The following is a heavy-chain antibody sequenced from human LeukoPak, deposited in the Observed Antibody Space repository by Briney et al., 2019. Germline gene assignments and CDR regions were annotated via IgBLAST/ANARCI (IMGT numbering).Heavy chain of an antibody. V-gene: IGHV4-34*01. CDR3: ARGPQDDTMIIVVMTAVSYYSDV. CDR2: MNPSGRI. Sequence: SETLSLTCAVHGESLSGYYWTWIRRTPEKGLEGIGAMNPSGRINYNASLKSRVTISVDTSKDPFSLELSSVTADVTAVYYCARGPQDDTMIIVVMTAVSYYSDVWGKGTTVTVS. D-gene: IGHD3-22*01. CDR1: GESLSGYY. J-gene: IGHJ6*03.